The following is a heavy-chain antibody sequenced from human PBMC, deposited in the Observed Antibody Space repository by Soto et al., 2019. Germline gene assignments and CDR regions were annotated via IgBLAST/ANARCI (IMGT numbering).Heavy chain of an antibody. Sequence: GGSLSLSCAYSGFTFSSYAMHWVRQAPGKGLECVSAITSNGGNTDYASSVKGRFTISRDNSKNTLYLQMGSLRAEDMAVYYCARVHSSSYHYFDYWGQGTLVTVSS. CDR2: ITSNGGNT. CDR3: ARVHSSSYHYFDY. CDR1: GFTFSSYA. V-gene: IGHV3-64*01. J-gene: IGHJ4*02. D-gene: IGHD6-13*01.